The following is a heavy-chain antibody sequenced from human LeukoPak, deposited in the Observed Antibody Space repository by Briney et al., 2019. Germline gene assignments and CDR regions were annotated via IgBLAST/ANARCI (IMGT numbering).Heavy chain of an antibody. Sequence: GGSLRLSCAASDFIFNNYAMTWVRQAPGKGLEWVSAISGSGGSTYYADSVKGRFTISRDNSKNTLFLQMNSLRVEDTAVYYCARMFLGSGWYIDYWGQGTLVTVSS. CDR2: ISGSGGST. CDR3: ARMFLGSGWYIDY. D-gene: IGHD6-19*01. CDR1: DFIFNNYA. J-gene: IGHJ4*02. V-gene: IGHV3-23*01.